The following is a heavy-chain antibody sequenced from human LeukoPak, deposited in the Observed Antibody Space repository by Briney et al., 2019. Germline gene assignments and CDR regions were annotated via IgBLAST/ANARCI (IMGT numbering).Heavy chain of an antibody. J-gene: IGHJ4*02. CDR2: ISGSGGST. CDR3: ARDRREWFGELLYIDY. CDR1: GFTFSSYA. D-gene: IGHD3-10*01. V-gene: IGHV3-23*01. Sequence: PGGSLRLSCAASGFTFSSYAMSWVRQAPGKGLEWVSAISGSGGSTYYADSVKGRFTISRDNSKNTLYLQMNSLRAEDTAVYYCARDRREWFGELLYIDYWGQGTLVTVSS.